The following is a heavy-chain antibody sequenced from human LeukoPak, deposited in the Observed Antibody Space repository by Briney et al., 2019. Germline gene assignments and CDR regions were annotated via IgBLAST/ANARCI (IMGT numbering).Heavy chain of an antibody. Sequence: SETLSLTCAVYGGSFSGYYWSWIRQPPGKGLEWIGEINHSGSTNYNPSLKSRVTISVDTSKNQFSLKLSSVTAADTAAYYCARGSYYEDYWGQGTLVTVSS. J-gene: IGHJ4*02. D-gene: IGHD3-22*01. CDR3: ARGSYYEDY. CDR2: INHSGST. V-gene: IGHV4-34*01. CDR1: GGSFSGYY.